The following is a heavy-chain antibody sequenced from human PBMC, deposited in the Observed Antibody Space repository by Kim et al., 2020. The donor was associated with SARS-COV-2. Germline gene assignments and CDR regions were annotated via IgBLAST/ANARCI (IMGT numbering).Heavy chain of an antibody. CDR2: IYYSGSN. V-gene: IGHV4-59*01. CDR1: GGSISTYY. Sequence: SETLSLTCAVSGGSISTYYWSWIRQPPGKGLEWIGYIYYSGSNNYNPSLKSRVTISVDTSKKQFSLKLSSVTAADTAVYYCARGGGSGSYFQLDYWGQGILVTVSS. J-gene: IGHJ4*02. CDR3: ARGGGSGSYFQLDY. D-gene: IGHD3-10*01.